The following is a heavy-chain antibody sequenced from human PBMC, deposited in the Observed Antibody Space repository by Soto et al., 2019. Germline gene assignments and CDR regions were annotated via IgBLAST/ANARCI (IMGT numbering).Heavy chain of an antibody. CDR1: GFTFSSYW. Sequence: EVQLVESGGDLVQPGGSLRLSCVASGFTFSSYWMHWVRQVPGKGLEWVSRISSDGSSTSYADSVRGRFIISRDNAKNTLYLQVNSLRVDDTAVYYCARGTVRDHDFGDHWGQGTLVAVSS. CDR2: ISSDGSST. V-gene: IGHV3-74*01. D-gene: IGHD4-17*01. J-gene: IGHJ4*02. CDR3: ARGTVRDHDFGDH.